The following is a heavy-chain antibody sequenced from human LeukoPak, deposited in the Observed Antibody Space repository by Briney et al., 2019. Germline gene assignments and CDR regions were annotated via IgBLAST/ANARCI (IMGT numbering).Heavy chain of an antibody. CDR2: IYSGGST. J-gene: IGHJ6*02. Sequence: GGSLRLSCAASGFTVSSNYMSWVRQAPGKGLEWVSVIYSGGSTYYADSVKGRFTISRDNSKNTLYLQMNSLRAEDTAVYYCAREKVVVVAATHDYYYYGMDVWGQGTTVTVSS. V-gene: IGHV3-66*01. D-gene: IGHD2-15*01. CDR1: GFTVSSNY. CDR3: AREKVVVVAATHDYYYYGMDV.